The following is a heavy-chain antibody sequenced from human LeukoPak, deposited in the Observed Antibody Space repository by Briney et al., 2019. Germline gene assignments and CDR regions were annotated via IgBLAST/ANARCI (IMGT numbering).Heavy chain of an antibody. CDR2: ISSSSSYI. J-gene: IGHJ3*02. CDR3: ARDLYCSGGSCRALDAFDI. CDR1: GFTFSSYS. V-gene: IGHV3-21*01. Sequence: GGSLRLSCAASGFTFSSYSMNWVRQAPGKGLEWVSSISSSSSYIYYADSVEGRFTISRDNAKNSLYLQMNSLRAEDTAVYYCARDLYCSGGSCRALDAFDIWGQGTMVTVSS. D-gene: IGHD2-15*01.